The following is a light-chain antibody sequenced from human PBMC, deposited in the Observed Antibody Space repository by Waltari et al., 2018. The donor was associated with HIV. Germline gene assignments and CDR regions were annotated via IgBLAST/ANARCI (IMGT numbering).Light chain of an antibody. Sequence: HTVVTQEPSMTLSPGGTVTLTCSPSPGPVGSRQHVNLFQQKPGQPPRPLIYSSTKRHPLTPERFSASLVGARAALELSNVWPEDQADYYCMLFFRTSYLFGGGTRVTVL. CDR2: SST. V-gene: IGLV7-43*01. J-gene: IGLJ2*01. CDR3: MLFFRTSYL. CDR1: PGPVGSRQH.